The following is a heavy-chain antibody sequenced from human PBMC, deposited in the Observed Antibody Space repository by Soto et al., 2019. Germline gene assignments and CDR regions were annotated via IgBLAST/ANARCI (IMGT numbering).Heavy chain of an antibody. V-gene: IGHV1-18*01. CDR3: ARAYSSSWYTRIYYYYYYMDV. CDR1: GYTFTSYG. CDR2: ISAYNGNT. J-gene: IGHJ6*03. Sequence: ASVKVSCKASGYTFTSYGISWGRQAPGQGLEWMGWISAYNGNTNYAQKLQGRVTMTTDTSTSTAYMELRSLRSDDTAVYYCARAYSSSWYTRIYYYYYYMDVWGKGTTVTVSS. D-gene: IGHD6-13*01.